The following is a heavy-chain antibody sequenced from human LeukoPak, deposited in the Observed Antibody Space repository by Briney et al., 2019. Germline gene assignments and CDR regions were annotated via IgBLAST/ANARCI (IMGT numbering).Heavy chain of an antibody. D-gene: IGHD3-22*01. V-gene: IGHV3-30*18. CDR3: AKLYEGYYDSSGYPPNGAFDI. CDR2: ISFDGSNK. Sequence: PGWSLRLSCAASGFTFSSYGMHWVRQAPGKGLEWVAVISFDGSNKYYADSVKGRFTISRDNSKNTLHLQMDSLRAEDTAVYYCAKLYEGYYDSSGYPPNGAFDIWGQGTMVTVSS. J-gene: IGHJ3*02. CDR1: GFTFSSYG.